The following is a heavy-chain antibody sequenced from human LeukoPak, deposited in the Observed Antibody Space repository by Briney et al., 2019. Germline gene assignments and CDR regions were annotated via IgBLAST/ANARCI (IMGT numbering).Heavy chain of an antibody. CDR1: GFTFSSYA. CDR2: ISGSGGST. V-gene: IGHV3-23*01. D-gene: IGHD6-13*01. CDR3: ARASSSWYLIDY. Sequence: SGGSLRLSCAASGFTFSSYAMTWVRQAPGKGLEWVSAISGSGGSTSYADSVKGRCTISRDNSKNTLFLQMNSLRAEDTAVYCCARASSSWYLIDYWGQGTLVTVSS. J-gene: IGHJ4*02.